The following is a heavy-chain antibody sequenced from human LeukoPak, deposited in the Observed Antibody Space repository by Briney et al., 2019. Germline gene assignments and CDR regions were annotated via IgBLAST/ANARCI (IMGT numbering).Heavy chain of an antibody. CDR2: ISYDGNNK. D-gene: IGHD3-3*01. CDR3: ARGLGGSQYDFWSGYYKGFDY. V-gene: IGHV3-33*05. CDR1: GFTFSSYG. J-gene: IGHJ4*02. Sequence: GGSLRLSCAASGFTFSSYGMHWVRQAPGKGLEWVAIISYDGNNKYYADSVKGRFTISRDNAKNSLYLQMNSLRAEDTAVYYCARGLGGSQYDFWSGYYKGFDYWGQGTLVTVSS.